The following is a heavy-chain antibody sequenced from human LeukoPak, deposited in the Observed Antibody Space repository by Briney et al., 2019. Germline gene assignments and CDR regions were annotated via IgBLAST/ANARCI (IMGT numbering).Heavy chain of an antibody. V-gene: IGHV3-53*01. CDR1: GFTVSINS. J-gene: IGHJ4*02. CDR3: ARRAGEYSHPYDY. CDR2: IYSGGNT. Sequence: GGSLRLSCTVSGFTVSINSMSWVRQAPGKGLEWVSFIYSGGNTHYSDSVKGRFTISRDNPKNTLYLQMNSLRAEDTAVYYCARRAGEYSHPYDYWGQGTLVTVSS. D-gene: IGHD4-17*01.